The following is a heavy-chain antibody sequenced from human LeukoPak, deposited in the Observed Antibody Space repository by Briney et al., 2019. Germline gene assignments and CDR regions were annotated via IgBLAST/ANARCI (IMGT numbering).Heavy chain of an antibody. D-gene: IGHD3-16*01. CDR3: AREGEYGGGYYYYYGMDV. Sequence: GASVKVSCKASGYTFTSYGISWVRQAPGQGLEWMGWISAYNGNTNYAQKLQGRVTMTTDTSTSTAYMELRSLRSDDTAVYYCAREGEYGGGYYYYYGMDVWGQGTTVTVSS. CDR2: ISAYNGNT. J-gene: IGHJ6*02. V-gene: IGHV1-18*01. CDR1: GYTFTSYG.